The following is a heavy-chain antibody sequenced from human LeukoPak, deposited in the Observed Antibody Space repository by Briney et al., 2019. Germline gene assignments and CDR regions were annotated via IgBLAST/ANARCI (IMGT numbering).Heavy chain of an antibody. CDR2: IYSGGST. CDR1: GFTVSSNY. Sequence: GGSLRLSCAASGFTVSSNYMSRVRQAPGKGLEWVSVIYSGGSTYYADSVKGRFTISRDNSKNTLYLQMNSLRAEDTAVYYCARGCPYYYGMDVWGQGTTVTVSS. CDR3: ARGCPYYYGMDV. V-gene: IGHV3-53*01. J-gene: IGHJ6*02.